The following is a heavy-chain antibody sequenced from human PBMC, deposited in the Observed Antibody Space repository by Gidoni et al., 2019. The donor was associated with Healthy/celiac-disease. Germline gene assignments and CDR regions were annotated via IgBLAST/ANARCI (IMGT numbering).Heavy chain of an antibody. CDR2: MSGSGGST. Sequence: EVQLLESGGGLVQPGGSLRLSCAASGFTFSSYAMSWVRQAPGKGLEWVSAMSGSGGSTYYADSVKGRFTISRDNSKNTLYLQMNSLRAEDTAVYYCAKGGGRFGELFVYWGQGTLVTVSS. V-gene: IGHV3-23*01. D-gene: IGHD3-10*01. CDR3: AKGGGRFGELFVY. CDR1: GFTFSSYA. J-gene: IGHJ4*02.